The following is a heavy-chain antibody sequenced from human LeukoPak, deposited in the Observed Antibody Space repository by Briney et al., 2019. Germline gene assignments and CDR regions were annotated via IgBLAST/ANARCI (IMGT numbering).Heavy chain of an antibody. D-gene: IGHD2-21*02. V-gene: IGHV4-39*07. CDR2: IYYSGST. J-gene: IGHJ4*02. Sequence: PSETLSLTCTVSGGSISSSSYYWGWIRQPPGKGLEWIGSIYYSGSTYYNPSLKSRVTISVDTSKNQFSLKLSSVTAADTAVYYCARDYCGGDCYPQTFDYWGQGTLVTVSS. CDR1: GGSISSSSYY. CDR3: ARDYCGGDCYPQTFDY.